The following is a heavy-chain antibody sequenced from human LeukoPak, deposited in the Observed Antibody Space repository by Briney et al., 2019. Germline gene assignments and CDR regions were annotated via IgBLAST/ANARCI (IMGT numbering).Heavy chain of an antibody. V-gene: IGHV3-72*01. Sequence: PGGSLRLSCAAAGFTFSDYYMDWVRQAPGEGLEWVGRIRHKAKTYTTEYAASVKGRFTISRDDSKTSLYLQMNSLNTEDTAVYYCARASPDSSAHYYFDYWGQGSLVTVSS. J-gene: IGHJ4*02. D-gene: IGHD3-22*01. CDR1: GFTFSDYY. CDR2: IRHKAKTYTT. CDR3: ARASPDSSAHYYFDY.